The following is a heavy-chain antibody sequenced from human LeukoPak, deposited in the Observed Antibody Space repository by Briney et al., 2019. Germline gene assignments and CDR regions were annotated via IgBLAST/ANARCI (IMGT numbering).Heavy chain of an antibody. D-gene: IGHD3-10*01. V-gene: IGHV3-30*03. CDR2: ISYDGSNK. CDR1: GFTFSSYG. J-gene: IGHJ4*02. Sequence: GRSLRLSCAASGFTFSSYGMHWVRQAPGKGLEWVAVISYDGSNKYYADSVKGRFTISRDNSKNTLYLQMNSLRAEDTAVYYCARVSLSGRRWFGELTPIDYWGQGTLVTVSS. CDR3: ARVSLSGRRWFGELTPIDY.